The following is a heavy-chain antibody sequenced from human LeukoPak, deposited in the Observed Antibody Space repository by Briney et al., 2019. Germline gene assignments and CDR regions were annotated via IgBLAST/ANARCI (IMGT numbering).Heavy chain of an antibody. J-gene: IGHJ4*02. CDR1: GFTFRNYW. Sequence: GGSLRLSCAASGFTFRNYWMNWVRQAPGKGLEWLANIKEDGSEFYVDSVKGRFTISRDNAKDSLSLQMNSLRVEDTAVYFCARENFEYWGQGTLVTVSS. CDR2: IKEDGSE. CDR3: ARENFEY. V-gene: IGHV3-7*04.